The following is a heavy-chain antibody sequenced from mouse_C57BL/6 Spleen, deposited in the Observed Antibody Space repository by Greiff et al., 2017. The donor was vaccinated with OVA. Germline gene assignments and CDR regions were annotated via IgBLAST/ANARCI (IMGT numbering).Heavy chain of an antibody. CDR3: ASGLGGFDY. J-gene: IGHJ2*01. D-gene: IGHD4-1*01. V-gene: IGHV1-18*01. Sequence: SGPELVKPGASVKIPCKASGYTFPDYNMDWVKQSHGKSLEWIGDINPNNGGTIYNQKFKGKATLTVDKSSSTAYMELRSLTSEDTAVYYCASGLGGFDYWGQGTTLTVSS. CDR2: INPNNGGT. CDR1: GYTFPDYN.